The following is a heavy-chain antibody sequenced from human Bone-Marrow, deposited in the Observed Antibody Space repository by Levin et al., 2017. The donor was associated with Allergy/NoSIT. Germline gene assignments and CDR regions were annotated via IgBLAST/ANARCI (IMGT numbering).Heavy chain of an antibody. D-gene: IGHD1-1*01. CDR2: IKSKTDGETI. CDR3: GAYVNGEVPFTDY. J-gene: IGHJ4*02. V-gene: IGHV3-15*01. Sequence: GGSLRLSCAASGFSFNNAYMSWVRQPPGKGLEWVGRIKSKTDGETIDYAAPVRGRFTISRDDSKQTLYLQMNSLKTGDTAVYYCGAYVNGEVPFTDYWGQGTLVTVSS. CDR1: GFSFNNAY.